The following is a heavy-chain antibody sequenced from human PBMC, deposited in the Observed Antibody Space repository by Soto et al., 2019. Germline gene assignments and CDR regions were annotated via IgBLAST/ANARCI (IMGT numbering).Heavy chain of an antibody. V-gene: IGHV4-34*01. J-gene: IGHJ4*02. CDR2: INHSGST. Sequence: PSETLSLTCAVYGGSFSGYYWSWIRQPPGKGLEWIGEINHSGSTNYILSLKSRVTISIDTSKNQFSLKLRSVTAADTAVYYCAKSGGGYVNSGYYGGDYDSWGRGTLVTV. CDR1: GGSFSGYY. CDR3: AKSGGGYVNSGYYGGDYDS. D-gene: IGHD3-22*01.